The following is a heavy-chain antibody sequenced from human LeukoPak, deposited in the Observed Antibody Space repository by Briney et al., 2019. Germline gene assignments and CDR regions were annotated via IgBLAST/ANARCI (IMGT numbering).Heavy chain of an antibody. Sequence: PGGSLRLSCAASGFTFSDYYMTWIRQAPGKGLEWVSYISSSGSAIYNADSVKGRFTISRDNSKNTLYLQMNSLRAEDTAVYYCARDSIPGTWGDWFDPWGQGTLVTVSS. J-gene: IGHJ5*02. CDR3: ARDSIPGTWGDWFDP. V-gene: IGHV3-11*04. CDR2: ISSSGSAI. D-gene: IGHD1-14*01. CDR1: GFTFSDYY.